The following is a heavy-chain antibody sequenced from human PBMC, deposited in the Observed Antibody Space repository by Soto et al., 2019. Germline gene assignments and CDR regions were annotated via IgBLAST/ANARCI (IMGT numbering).Heavy chain of an antibody. V-gene: IGHV1-69*17. CDR2: IIPIIGVT. Sequence: QVQLVQSGAEVKRPGSSVKVSCESSGDTFNSYVISWVRQAPGQGLEWMGGIIPIIGVTHYAQKFQGRVTISALSSTGTAYMELTNLGFEDTALYYWASESLGAKGADHWGQGTLVTVSS. D-gene: IGHD3-16*01. J-gene: IGHJ4*02. CDR1: GDTFNSYV. CDR3: ASESLGAKGADH.